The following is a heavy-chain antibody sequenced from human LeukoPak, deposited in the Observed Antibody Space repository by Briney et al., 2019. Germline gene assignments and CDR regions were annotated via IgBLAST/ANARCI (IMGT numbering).Heavy chain of an antibody. CDR1: GGSISSGSYY. J-gene: IGHJ5*02. D-gene: IGHD5-12*01. V-gene: IGHV4-61*02. CDR3: VKEATIHAGFDP. Sequence: SETLSLTCTVSGGSISSGSYYWSWIRQPAGKGLEWIGRIYTSGSTNYNPSLKSRVTISVDTSKNQFSLKLRSVTAADTAVYYCVKEATIHAGFDPWGQGTLVTVSS. CDR2: IYTSGST.